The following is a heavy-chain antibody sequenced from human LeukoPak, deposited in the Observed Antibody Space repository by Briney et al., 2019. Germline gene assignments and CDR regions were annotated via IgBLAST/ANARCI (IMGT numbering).Heavy chain of an antibody. CDR2: INHSGST. J-gene: IGHJ4*02. CDR3: ARGSPGVAATYYFDY. V-gene: IGHV4-34*01. CDR1: GGSFSGYY. Sequence: SETLSLTCAVYGGSFSGYYWSWIRQPPGKGLEWIGEINHSGSTNYNPSLKSRVTISVDTSKSQFSLKLSSVTAADTAVYYCARGSPGVAATYYFDYWAREPWSPSPQ. D-gene: IGHD3-3*01.